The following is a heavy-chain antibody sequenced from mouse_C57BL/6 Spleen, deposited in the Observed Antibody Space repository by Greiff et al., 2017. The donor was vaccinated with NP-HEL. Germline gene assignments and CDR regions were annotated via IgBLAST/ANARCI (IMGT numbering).Heavy chain of an antibody. D-gene: IGHD1-1*01. Sequence: EVKLVESGGGLVKPGGSLKLSCAASGFTFSDYGMHWVRQAPEKGLEWVAYISSGSSTIYYADTVKGRFTISRDNAKNTLFLQMTSLRSEDTAMYYCARKPYYYGSSGYAMDYWGQGTSVTVSS. CDR2: ISSGSSTI. V-gene: IGHV5-17*01. J-gene: IGHJ4*01. CDR1: GFTFSDYG. CDR3: ARKPYYYGSSGYAMDY.